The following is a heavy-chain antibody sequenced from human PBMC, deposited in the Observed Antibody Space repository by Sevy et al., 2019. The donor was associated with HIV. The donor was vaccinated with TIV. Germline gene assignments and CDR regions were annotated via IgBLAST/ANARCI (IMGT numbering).Heavy chain of an antibody. Sequence: GGSLRLSCADSGFSFSTYSMNWVRQAPGKGLQWVSFISSGSSYIYYAYSVRGRFTISRDNAKNSFYLQMNSLRAEDTAVYYCARDRGVGAHGDYGMDVWGQGTTVTVSS. CDR3: ARDRGVGAHGDYGMDV. J-gene: IGHJ6*02. D-gene: IGHD1-26*01. V-gene: IGHV3-21*06. CDR2: ISSGSSYI. CDR1: GFSFSTYS.